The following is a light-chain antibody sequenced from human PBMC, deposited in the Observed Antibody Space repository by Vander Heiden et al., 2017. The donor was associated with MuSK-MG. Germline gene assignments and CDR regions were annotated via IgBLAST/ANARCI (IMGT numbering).Light chain of an antibody. CDR1: SSDVGSYNL. Sequence: QSALAQADSVSGSPGQSITISCTGTSSDVGSYNLVSCYQQHPGKAPKLMIYEFSNRPSGVSNRFSGSKSGNAASLTISGLQAEDEADYYCCSYAGSITFVFGTGTKVTVL. CDR2: EFS. V-gene: IGLV2-23*02. CDR3: CSYAGSITFV. J-gene: IGLJ1*01.